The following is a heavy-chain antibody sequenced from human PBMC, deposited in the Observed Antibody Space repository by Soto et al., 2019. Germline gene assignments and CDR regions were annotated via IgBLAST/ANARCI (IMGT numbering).Heavy chain of an antibody. Sequence: SETLSLTCTVSGGSISSGDYYWSWIRQPPGKGLEWIGYIYYSGSTYYNPSLKSRVTISVDTSKNQFSLKLSSVTAADTAVYYCARVGFYYYGMDVWGQGTTVTVSS. CDR1: GGSISSGDYY. J-gene: IGHJ6*02. CDR2: IYYSGST. CDR3: ARVGFYYYGMDV. V-gene: IGHV4-30-4*01.